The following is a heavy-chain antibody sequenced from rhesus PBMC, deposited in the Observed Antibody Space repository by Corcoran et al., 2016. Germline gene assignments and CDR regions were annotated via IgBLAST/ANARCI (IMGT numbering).Heavy chain of an antibody. V-gene: IGHV5-2*01. CDR1: GYSFTSYW. CDR3: AKRASPTYWYFDI. J-gene: IGHJ2*01. CDR2: SDPSDPHT. D-gene: IGHD1-38*01. Sequence: EVQLVQSGAEVKRPGESLKISCKTSGYSFTSYWVIWVRQMPGKGLEWRGASDPSDPHTTASPSFQGQVTISAARSPSTASLTWSSLKASDSATYYCAKRASPTYWYFDIWGPGTPITISS.